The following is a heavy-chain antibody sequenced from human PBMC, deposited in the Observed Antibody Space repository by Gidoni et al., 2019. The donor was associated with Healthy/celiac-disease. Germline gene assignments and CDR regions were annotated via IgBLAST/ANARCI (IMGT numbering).Heavy chain of an antibody. V-gene: IGHV3-30*18. CDR2: ISYDGSNK. Sequence: QVQLVESGGGVVQPGRSLRLSCAASGSTFSSYGMHWVRQAPGKGLEWVAVISYDGSNKYYADSVKGRFTISRDNSKNTLYLQMNSLRAEDTAVYYCEKDGIVEMATGPGFVDYWGQGTLVTVSS. J-gene: IGHJ4*02. CDR3: EKDGIVEMATGPGFVDY. D-gene: IGHD5-12*01. CDR1: GSTFSSYG.